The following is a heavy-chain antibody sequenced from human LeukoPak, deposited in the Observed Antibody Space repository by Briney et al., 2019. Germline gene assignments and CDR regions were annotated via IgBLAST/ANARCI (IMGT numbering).Heavy chain of an antibody. CDR3: ARKDFSSGSFSY. Sequence: GGSLRLSCAVSGFPFTRFYMSWIRQAPGKGLEWISYIGLSGSPLDYADSVRGRFTISRDNAKNSLYLEMNSLRAEDTAVHYCARKDFSSGSFSYWGQGTLVTVSS. CDR2: IGLSGSPL. CDR1: GFPFTRFY. D-gene: IGHD3-22*01. J-gene: IGHJ4*02. V-gene: IGHV3-11*04.